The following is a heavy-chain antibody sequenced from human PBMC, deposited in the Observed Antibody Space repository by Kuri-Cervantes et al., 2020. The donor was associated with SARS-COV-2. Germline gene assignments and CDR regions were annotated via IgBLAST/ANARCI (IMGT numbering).Heavy chain of an antibody. D-gene: IGHD3-10*01. CDR3: ARESWGSGSYYAWVWDGYYFDY. J-gene: IGHJ4*02. CDR2: IKQDGSEK. V-gene: IGHV3-7*05. Sequence: GGSLRLSCAASGFTFSSYWMSWVRQAPGKGLEWVANIKQDGSEKYYVDSVKGRFTISRDNAKNSLYLQMNSLRAEGTALYYCARESWGSGSYYAWVWDGYYFDYWGQGTLVTVSS. CDR1: GFTFSSYW.